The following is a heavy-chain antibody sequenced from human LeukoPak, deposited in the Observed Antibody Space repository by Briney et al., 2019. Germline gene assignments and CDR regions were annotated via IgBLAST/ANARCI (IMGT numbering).Heavy chain of an antibody. CDR2: IYSGGST. CDR1: GFTVSSNY. J-gene: IGHJ1*01. D-gene: IGHD4-17*01. CDR3: ARDTDYGDYVLNFQH. Sequence: TGGSLRLSCAASGFTVSSNYMSWVRQAPGKGLEWVSDIYSGGSTYYADSVKGRFTISRDNSKNTLYLQMNSLRAEDTAVYYCARDTDYGDYVLNFQHWGQGTLVTVSS. V-gene: IGHV3-53*01.